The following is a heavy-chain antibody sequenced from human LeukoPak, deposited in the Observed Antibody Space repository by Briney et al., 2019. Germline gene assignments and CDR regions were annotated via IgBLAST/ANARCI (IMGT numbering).Heavy chain of an antibody. CDR2: IWYDGSNK. J-gene: IGHJ5*02. D-gene: IGHD6-19*01. Sequence: GGSLRLSCAASGFTFSSYGMHWVRQAPDKGLEWVAVIWYDGSNKYYADSVKGRFTISRDNSKSTLYLQMNSLRAEDTAVYYCARGRSSGWYSRWFDPWGQGTLVTVSS. CDR3: ARGRSSGWYSRWFDP. CDR1: GFTFSSYG. V-gene: IGHV3-33*01.